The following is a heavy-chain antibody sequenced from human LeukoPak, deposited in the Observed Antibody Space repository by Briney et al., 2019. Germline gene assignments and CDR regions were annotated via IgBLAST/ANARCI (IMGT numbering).Heavy chain of an antibody. CDR1: GGSISSYY. CDR2: IIYISGST. D-gene: IGHD3-3*01. CDR3: AKGYYTFDP. J-gene: IGHJ5*02. V-gene: IGHV4-4*07. Sequence: SETPSLTCTVSGGSISSYYWSWIRQPAGKGLEWIGHIIYISGSTNYNPSLKSRVTMSVDTSKNQFSLKLSSVTAADTAVYYCAKGYYTFDPWGQGTLVTVSS.